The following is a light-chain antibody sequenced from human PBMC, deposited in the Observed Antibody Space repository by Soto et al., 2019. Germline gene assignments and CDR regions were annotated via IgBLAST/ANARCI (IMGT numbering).Light chain of an antibody. V-gene: IGKV1-39*01. CDR1: QSISNY. CDR2: AAS. CDR3: HQSYNTPLT. J-gene: IGKJ4*01. Sequence: DIQMTQSPCSLSASVGDRVTITCRASQSISNYLNWYQQKPGKAPKLLIYAASSLQSGVPSRFSGSGSGTDFTLTISSLQPEDFATYYCHQSYNTPLTFGGGTKVEIK.